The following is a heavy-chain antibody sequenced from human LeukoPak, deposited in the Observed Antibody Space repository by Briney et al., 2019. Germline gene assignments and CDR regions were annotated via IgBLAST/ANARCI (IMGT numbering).Heavy chain of an antibody. Sequence: SETLSLTCTVSGGSISSGSYYWSWIRQPPGKGLEWIGEINHSGSTNYNPSLKSRVTISVDTSKNQFSLKLSSVTAADTAVYYCARVYSSGWYRGIMDVWGKGTTVTVSS. CDR1: GGSISSGSYY. J-gene: IGHJ6*03. D-gene: IGHD6-19*01. CDR3: ARVYSSGWYRGIMDV. V-gene: IGHV4-39*07. CDR2: INHSGST.